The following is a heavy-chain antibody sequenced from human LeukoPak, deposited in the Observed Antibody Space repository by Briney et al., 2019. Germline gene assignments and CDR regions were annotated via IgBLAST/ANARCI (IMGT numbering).Heavy chain of an antibody. CDR3: ARDRGGAVSVFYYGMDV. V-gene: IGHV1-18*01. CDR1: GYTFTSYG. D-gene: IGHD6-19*01. J-gene: IGHJ6*02. Sequence: GASVKVSCKASGYTFTSYGISWVRQAPGQGLEWMGWISAYNGNTNYAQKLQGRVTMTTDTSTSTAYMELRSLRSDDTAVYYCARDRGGAVSVFYYGMDVWGQGTTVTVSS. CDR2: ISAYNGNT.